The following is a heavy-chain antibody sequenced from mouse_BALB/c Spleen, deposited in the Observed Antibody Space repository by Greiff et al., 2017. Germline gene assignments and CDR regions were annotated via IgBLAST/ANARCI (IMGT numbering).Heavy chain of an antibody. V-gene: IGHV5-17*02. CDR3: ARSPYDYDYYFDY. D-gene: IGHD2-4*01. Sequence: EVKLVESGGGLVQPGGSRKLSCAASGFTFSSFGMHWVRQAPEKGLEWVAYISSGSSTIYYADTVKGRFTISRDNPKNTLFLQMTSLRSEDTAMYYCARSPYDYDYYFDYWGQGTTLTVSS. CDR1: GFTFSSFG. CDR2: ISSGSSTI. J-gene: IGHJ2*01.